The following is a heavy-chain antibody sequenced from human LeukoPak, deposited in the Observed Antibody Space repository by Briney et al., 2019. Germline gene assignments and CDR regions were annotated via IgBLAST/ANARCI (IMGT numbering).Heavy chain of an antibody. J-gene: IGHJ5*02. Sequence: GGSLRLSCAASGFTFSSYAMHWVRQAPGKGLEWVAVISYDGSNKYYADSVKGRFTISRDNSKNTLYLQMNSLRADDTAIYYCARGDDSGWFNWFDPWGQGTLVTVSS. D-gene: IGHD6-19*01. V-gene: IGHV3-30*04. CDR3: ARGDDSGWFNWFDP. CDR2: ISYDGSNK. CDR1: GFTFSSYA.